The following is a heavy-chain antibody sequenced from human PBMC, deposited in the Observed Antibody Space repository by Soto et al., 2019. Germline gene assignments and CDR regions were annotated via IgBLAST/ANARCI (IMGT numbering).Heavy chain of an antibody. CDR2: IKQDGSEK. Sequence: GSLRLSCAASGFTFSSYWMSWVRQAPGKGLEWVANIKQDGSEKYYVDSVKGRFTISRDNAKNSLYLQMNSLRAEDTAVYYCASGGGVGATSYWGQGTLVTVSS. J-gene: IGHJ4*02. CDR3: ASGGGVGATSY. D-gene: IGHD1-26*01. CDR1: GFTFSSYW. V-gene: IGHV3-7*01.